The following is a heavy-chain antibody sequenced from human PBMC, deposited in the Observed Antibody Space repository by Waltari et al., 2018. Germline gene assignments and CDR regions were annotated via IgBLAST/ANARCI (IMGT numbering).Heavy chain of an antibody. V-gene: IGHV1-2*06. J-gene: IGHJ2*01. Sequence: QAQLVQSAAEVKKPGASMRLSCKASGDEFRIYYMHWVRQAPGQGLGWMGRINPNSGGTNYAQKFQGRVTMTRDTSISTAYMELSRLRSDDTAVYYCARDRESRSSSWYVNFDLWGRGTLVTVSS. CDR3: ARDRESRSSSWYVNFDL. CDR2: INPNSGGT. CDR1: GDEFRIYY. D-gene: IGHD6-13*01.